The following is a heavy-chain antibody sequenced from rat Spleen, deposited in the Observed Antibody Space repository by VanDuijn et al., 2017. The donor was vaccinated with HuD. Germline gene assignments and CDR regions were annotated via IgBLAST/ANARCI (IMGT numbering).Heavy chain of an antibody. CDR2: IDTDGSRT. Sequence: EVQLVETGGGLVQPGRSLKLSCVASGFTFNRYWMYWVRQAPGKGLEWVSSIDTDGSRTYYPDSVRGRFTISRDNAKSTLYLQMDSLRSEDTASYYCARQLRRDLASFDYWGQGVMVTVSS. CDR3: ARQLRRDLASFDY. V-gene: IGHV5-58*01. CDR1: GFTFNRYW. J-gene: IGHJ2*01. D-gene: IGHD1-11*01.